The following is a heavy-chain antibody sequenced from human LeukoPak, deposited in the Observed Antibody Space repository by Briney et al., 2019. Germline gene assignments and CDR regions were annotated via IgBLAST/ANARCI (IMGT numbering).Heavy chain of an antibody. CDR3: ARATVRISGYDIPLSYYYYYYYMDV. D-gene: IGHD5-12*01. J-gene: IGHJ6*03. V-gene: IGHV4-59*01. CDR1: GGPINNYY. CDR2: IDYSGST. Sequence: SETLSLTCTVSGGPINNYYWSWIRQPPGQGLEWIGYIDYSGSTKYNPSLKSRVTISVDTSKNQFSLKWTSVSAADTAVYYCARATVRISGYDIPLSYYYYYYYMDVWGKGTTVTVSS.